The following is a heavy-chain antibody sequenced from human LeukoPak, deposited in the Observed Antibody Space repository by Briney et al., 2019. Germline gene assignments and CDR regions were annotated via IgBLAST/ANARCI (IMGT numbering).Heavy chain of an antibody. Sequence: NPSGTLSLTCTVSGGSISSYYWSWIRQPAGKGLEWIGRIYTSGSTNYNPSLKSRVTISVDKSKNQFSLKLSSVTAADTAVYYCARDGGKYCSSTSCPHFDYWGQGTLVTVSS. J-gene: IGHJ4*02. D-gene: IGHD2-2*01. V-gene: IGHV4-4*07. CDR2: IYTSGST. CDR1: GGSISSYY. CDR3: ARDGGKYCSSTSCPHFDY.